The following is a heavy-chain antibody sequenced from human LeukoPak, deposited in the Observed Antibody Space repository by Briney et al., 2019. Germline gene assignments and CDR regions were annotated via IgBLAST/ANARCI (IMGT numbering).Heavy chain of an antibody. CDR1: GFTFSSYA. CDR3: AKDSGYSYGYVDY. V-gene: IGHV3-23*01. CDR2: ISGSGGST. J-gene: IGHJ4*02. Sequence: GSLRLSCAASGFTFSSYAMSWVRQAPGKGLEWVSAISGSGGSTYYADSMKGRFTISRDNSKNTPYLQMNSLRAEDTAVYYCAKDSGYSYGYVDYWGQGTLVTVSS. D-gene: IGHD5-18*01.